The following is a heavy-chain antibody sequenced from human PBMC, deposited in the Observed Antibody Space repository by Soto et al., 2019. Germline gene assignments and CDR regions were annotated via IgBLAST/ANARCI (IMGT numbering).Heavy chain of an antibody. CDR2: ISAYNGNT. J-gene: IGHJ4*02. V-gene: IGHV1-18*01. D-gene: IGHD6-13*01. CDR3: ARDAAAGLKDY. CDR1: GYTFTSYA. Sequence: QVQLVQSGAEVKKPGASVKVSCKASGYTFTSYAISWVRQAPGQGLEWMGWISAYNGNTNYAQKLQGRVTMTTDTATSTASMALRSLRSDDTAVYYCARDAAAGLKDYWGQGTLVTVSS.